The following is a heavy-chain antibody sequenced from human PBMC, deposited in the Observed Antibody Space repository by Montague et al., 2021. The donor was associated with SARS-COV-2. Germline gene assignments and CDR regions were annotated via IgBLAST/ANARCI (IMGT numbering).Heavy chain of an antibody. CDR1: GGSISSVNYY. CDR3: ARTGLGAYDILTGYTVNAFDM. D-gene: IGHD3-9*01. V-gene: IGHV4-61*01. J-gene: IGHJ3*02. CDR2: IYYSGST. Sequence: SETLSLTCTVSGGSISSVNYYWSWIRQPPGKGLEWVGRIYYSGSTNYNPSLKSRVTISVDTSKNQFSLKLSSVTAADTAVYYCARTGLGAYDILTGYTVNAFDMWGQGTMVTVSS.